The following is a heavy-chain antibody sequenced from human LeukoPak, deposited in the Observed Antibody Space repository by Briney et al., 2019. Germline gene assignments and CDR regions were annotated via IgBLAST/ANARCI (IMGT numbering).Heavy chain of an antibody. J-gene: IGHJ4*02. Sequence: PGGSLRLSCAASGFTFSKYWMHWVRQVPGKGLVCVSRINIDGTSTSYADSVKGRFTISRDNAQNALYLQMDSLRAEDTAVYYCARDQGGVGYWGQGTLVTVSS. CDR1: GFTFSKYW. CDR3: ARDQGGVGY. D-gene: IGHD3-16*01. V-gene: IGHV3-74*01. CDR2: INIDGTST.